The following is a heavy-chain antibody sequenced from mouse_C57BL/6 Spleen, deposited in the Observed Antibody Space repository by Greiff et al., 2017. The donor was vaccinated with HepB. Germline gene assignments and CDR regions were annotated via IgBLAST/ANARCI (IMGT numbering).Heavy chain of an antibody. Sequence: QVHVKQSGAELVKPGASVKISCKASGYAFSSYWMNWVKQRPGKGLEWIGQIYPGDGDTNYNGKFKGKATLTADKSSSTAYMQLSSLTSEDSAVYFCARGDGYLFAYWGQGTLVTVSA. D-gene: IGHD2-3*01. V-gene: IGHV1-80*01. CDR2: IYPGDGDT. CDR1: GYAFSSYW. J-gene: IGHJ3*01. CDR3: ARGDGYLFAY.